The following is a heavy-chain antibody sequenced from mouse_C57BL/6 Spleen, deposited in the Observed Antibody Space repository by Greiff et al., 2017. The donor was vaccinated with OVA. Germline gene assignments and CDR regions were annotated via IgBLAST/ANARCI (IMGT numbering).Heavy chain of an antibody. CDR3: ARTGTSRDWYFDV. D-gene: IGHD4-1*01. CDR2: IYPGSGGT. Sequence: QVQLQQPGAELVKPGASVKMSCKASGYTFTSYWITWVKQRPGQGLEWIGDIYPGSGGTNYNEKFKSKATLTVDTSSSTAYMQLSSLTSEDSAVYCCARTGTSRDWYFDVWGTGTTVTVSS. J-gene: IGHJ1*03. V-gene: IGHV1-55*01. CDR1: GYTFTSYW.